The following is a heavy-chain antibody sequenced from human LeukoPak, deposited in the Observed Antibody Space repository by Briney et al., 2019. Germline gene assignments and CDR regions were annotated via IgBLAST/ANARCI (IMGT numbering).Heavy chain of an antibody. CDR2: ISAYNGNT. V-gene: IGHV1-18*04. D-gene: IGHD6-13*01. CDR3: ARVSLSSSWRQGTLDY. CDR1: GYTFTSYG. J-gene: IGHJ4*02. Sequence: ASVKVSCKASGYTFTSYGISWVRQAPGQGLEWMGGISAYNGNTNYAQKLQGRVTMTTDTSTSTAYMELRSLRSDDTAVYYCARVSLSSSWRQGTLDYWGQGTLVTVSS.